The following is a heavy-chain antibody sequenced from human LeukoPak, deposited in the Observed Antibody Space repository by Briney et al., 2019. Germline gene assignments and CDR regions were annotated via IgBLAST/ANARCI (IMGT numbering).Heavy chain of an antibody. CDR3: ARDNGAGMYYDFWRAMTSAFDI. Sequence: GGSLRLSCAASGFTFSSYAMHWVRQAPGKGLEWVAVISYDGSNKYYADSVKGRFTISRDNSKNTLYLQMNSLRAEDTAVYYCARDNGAGMYYDFWRAMTSAFDIWGQGTMVTVSS. D-gene: IGHD3-3*01. J-gene: IGHJ3*02. CDR1: GFTFSSYA. V-gene: IGHV3-30-3*01. CDR2: ISYDGSNK.